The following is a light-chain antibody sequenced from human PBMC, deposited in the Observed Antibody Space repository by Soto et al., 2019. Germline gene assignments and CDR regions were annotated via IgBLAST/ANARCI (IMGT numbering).Light chain of an antibody. V-gene: IGLV2-18*02. J-gene: IGLJ2*01. CDR1: SSDVGSYDY. CDR3: CSYTSSTTPL. CDR2: NVN. Sequence: QSALIQPPSVSGSPGQSVTISCTGTSSDVGSYDYVSWYQQHPGTVPKPMIYNVNTRPSGVPDRFSGSKSGNTASMTISGLQAEDEADYYCCSYTSSTTPLFGGGTKVTVL.